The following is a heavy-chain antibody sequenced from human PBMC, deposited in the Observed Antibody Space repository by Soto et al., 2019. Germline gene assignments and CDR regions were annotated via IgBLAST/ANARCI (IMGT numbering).Heavy chain of an antibody. CDR2: IYYSGST. Sequence: SETLSLTCTVSGGSISSSSYYWGWIRQPPGKGLEWIGSIYYSGSTYYNPSLKSRVTISVDTSKNQFSLKLSSVTAADTAVYYCAKQTRGTVVTRGYYYGMDVWGQGTTVTV. J-gene: IGHJ6*02. V-gene: IGHV4-39*01. D-gene: IGHD2-21*02. CDR3: AKQTRGTVVTRGYYYGMDV. CDR1: GGSISSSSYY.